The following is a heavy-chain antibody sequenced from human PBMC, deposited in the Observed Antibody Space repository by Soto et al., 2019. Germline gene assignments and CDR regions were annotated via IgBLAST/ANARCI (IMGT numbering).Heavy chain of an antibody. D-gene: IGHD3-16*02. J-gene: IGHJ4*02. CDR2: ISYDGSNK. CDR1: GFTFSSYA. Sequence: PGGSLRLSCAASGFTFSSYAMHWVRQAPGKGLEWVAVISYDGSNKYYADSVKGRFTISRDNSKNTLYLQMNSLRAEDTAVYYCARDLIPTPWGSYRWGYFDYWGQGTLVTVSS. CDR3: ARDLIPTPWGSYRWGYFDY. V-gene: IGHV3-30-3*01.